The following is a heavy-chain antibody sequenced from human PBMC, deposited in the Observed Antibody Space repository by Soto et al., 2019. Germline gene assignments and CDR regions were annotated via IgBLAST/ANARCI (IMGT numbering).Heavy chain of an antibody. Sequence: GGSLRLSCEASGFTFSIYSMNWVRQGPGKGLEWVAVVSDTGGITLYADSVKGRFTISRDNAKNMVYLQMNSLRAEDTAVYYCAKKTIGPTHPLDNWGQGTLVTVSS. CDR2: VSDTGGIT. CDR1: GFTFSIYS. CDR3: AKKTIGPTHPLDN. V-gene: IGHV3-23*01. D-gene: IGHD3-3*01. J-gene: IGHJ4*02.